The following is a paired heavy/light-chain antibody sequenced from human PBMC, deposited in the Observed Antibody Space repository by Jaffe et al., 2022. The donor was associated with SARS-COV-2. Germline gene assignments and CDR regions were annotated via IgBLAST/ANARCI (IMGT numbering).Heavy chain of an antibody. D-gene: IGHD3-16*02. V-gene: IGHV3-30-3*01. J-gene: IGHJ4*02. CDR1: GFTFSDYT. CDR3: ARELLGGIPNYFDY. Sequence: QVHLVESGGGVVQPGRSLRLSCAASGFTFSDYTMNWVRQAPGKGLEWVAIISYDGSKKYYADSVKGRFTISRDNSNNTLYLQMNSLRAEDTAAYYCARELLGGIPNYFDYWGQGTLVTVSS. CDR2: ISYDGSKK.
Light chain of an antibody. J-gene: IGKJ4*01. CDR3: QQYDSYPLT. V-gene: IGKV1-5*03. CDR2: KAS. Sequence: DIQMTQSPSTLSASVGDRVTITCRASQSLSSWLAWYQQRPGKAPKLLIYKASGLESGVPSRFSGSGSGTEFTLTISSLQPDDFATYYCQQYDSYPLTFGGGTKVGIK. CDR1: QSLSSW.